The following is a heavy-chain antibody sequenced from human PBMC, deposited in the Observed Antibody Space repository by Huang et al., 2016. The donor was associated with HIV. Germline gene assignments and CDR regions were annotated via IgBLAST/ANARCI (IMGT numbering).Heavy chain of an antibody. CDR2: IYYSGRT. D-gene: IGHD3-10*01. CDR1: GGSIRSSSYY. Sequence: QLQLQESGPGLVKPSETLSLTCTVSGGSIRSSSYYWGWIRQPPGKGLEWIGTIYYSGRTYYNPALKGRVTISVDTSKNQFSLKLSSVTAADTAVYYCARHERWAMVRGVPQWGFDYWGQGTLVTVSS. CDR3: ARHERWAMVRGVPQWGFDY. J-gene: IGHJ4*02. V-gene: IGHV4-39*01.